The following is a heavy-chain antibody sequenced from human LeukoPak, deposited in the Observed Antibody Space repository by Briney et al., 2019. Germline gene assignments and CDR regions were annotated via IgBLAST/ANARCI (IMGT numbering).Heavy chain of an antibody. CDR1: GFTFSSYA. CDR3: AKDQWVYSY. V-gene: IGHV3-23*01. CDR2: ISGSGGST. D-gene: IGHD1-26*01. J-gene: IGHJ4*02. Sequence: PGGSLRLSCSASGFTFSSYAMSLVRQAPGKGLELVSAISGSGGSTYYADSVKGRFTISRDNSKNTLYLQMNSLRAEDTAVYSCAKDQWVYSYWGQGTLVTVSS.